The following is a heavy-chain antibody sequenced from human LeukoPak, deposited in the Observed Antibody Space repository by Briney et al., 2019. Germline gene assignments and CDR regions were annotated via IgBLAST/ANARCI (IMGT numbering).Heavy chain of an antibody. CDR1: GFTFSDYY. Sequence: PGGSLRLSCAASGFTFSDYYMSWIRQAPGKGLEWLSYISSSTNTIYYADSVKGRFTISRDNAKNSLYLQMNGLGAEDTAVYYCARELNGYGYYFFDYWGPGTLVTVSS. V-gene: IGHV3-11*04. CDR2: ISSSTNTI. CDR3: ARELNGYGYYFFDY. J-gene: IGHJ4*02. D-gene: IGHD3-16*01.